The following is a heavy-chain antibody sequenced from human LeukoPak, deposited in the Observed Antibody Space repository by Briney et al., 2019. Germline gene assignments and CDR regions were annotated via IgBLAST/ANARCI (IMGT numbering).Heavy chain of an antibody. Sequence: SETLSLTCTVSGGSISSYYWSWIRQPPGKGLEWIGYIYYSGSTNYNPSLKSQVTISVDTSKNQFSLKLSSVTAADTAVYYCARGGEYYYDSSGYYLEGPFDYWGQGTLVTVSS. J-gene: IGHJ4*02. V-gene: IGHV4-59*01. D-gene: IGHD3-22*01. CDR1: GGSISSYY. CDR2: IYYSGST. CDR3: ARGGEYYYDSSGYYLEGPFDY.